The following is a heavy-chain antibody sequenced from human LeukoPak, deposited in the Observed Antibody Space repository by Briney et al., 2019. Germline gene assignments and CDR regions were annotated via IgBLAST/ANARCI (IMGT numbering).Heavy chain of an antibody. V-gene: IGHV3-23*01. CDR1: GFTFSTYA. Sequence: GGSPRLSCAASGFTFSTYAMSWVRQAPGKGLEWVSAISGRGVSTSYADSVRGRFTISRDNSKNTLYLQMNSLRAEDTAVYYCAKAASGNWNDVSDYWGQGTLITVSS. D-gene: IGHD1-20*01. CDR2: ISGRGVST. J-gene: IGHJ4*01. CDR3: AKAASGNWNDVSDY.